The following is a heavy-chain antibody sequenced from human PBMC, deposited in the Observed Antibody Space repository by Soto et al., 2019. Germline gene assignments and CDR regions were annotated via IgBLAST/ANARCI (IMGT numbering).Heavy chain of an antibody. Sequence: EVQLVESGGGLVQPGGSLRLSCAGSGFTFNSHEMTWVRQAPGKGLEWISSISSSGGSIYYADSVKGRFTVSRDNAKNSLYLQMNSLRAEDTAVYYCARSWGLYCSSSRCSSAWFDPWGRGTLVTVSS. CDR1: GFTFNSHE. J-gene: IGHJ5*02. D-gene: IGHD2-2*01. CDR3: ARSWGLYCSSSRCSSAWFDP. V-gene: IGHV3-48*03. CDR2: ISSSGGSI.